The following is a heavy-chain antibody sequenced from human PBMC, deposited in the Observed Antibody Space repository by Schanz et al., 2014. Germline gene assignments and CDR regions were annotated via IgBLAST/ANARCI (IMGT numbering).Heavy chain of an antibody. Sequence: QVQLVESGGGVVQPGRSLRLSCAASGFTFSSYALHWVRQAPGKGLEWVAFVPFDGSQKFYADSVKGRFTISRDNSKNTLYLQMNSLRAEDTAVYYCAKGRVGELSAFDIWGQGTMVTVSS. CDR1: GFTFSSYA. J-gene: IGHJ3*02. D-gene: IGHD3-10*01. CDR2: VPFDGSQK. V-gene: IGHV3-30*04. CDR3: AKGRVGELSAFDI.